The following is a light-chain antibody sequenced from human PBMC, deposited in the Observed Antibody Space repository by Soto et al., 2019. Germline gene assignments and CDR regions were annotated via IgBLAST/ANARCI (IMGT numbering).Light chain of an antibody. CDR1: SSDVGGYNY. Sequence: QSVLTQPASVSGSPGQSITISCTGTSSDVGGYNYVSWYQQHLGKAPKLMIYDVSNRPSGVSNRFSGSKSGNTASLTISGLQAEDEADYYCSSYTSSSTWVFGGGTQLTVL. CDR2: DVS. V-gene: IGLV2-14*01. J-gene: IGLJ3*02. CDR3: SSYTSSSTWV.